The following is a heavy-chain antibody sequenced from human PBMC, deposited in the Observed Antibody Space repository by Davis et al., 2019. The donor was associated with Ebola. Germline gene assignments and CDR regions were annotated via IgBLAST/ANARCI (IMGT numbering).Heavy chain of an antibody. D-gene: IGHD6-13*01. CDR3: VSERAAGTAGAYVYFQY. Sequence: ASVKVSCKASGYTFVDYGISWVRQAPGQGLAWMGWISAYYGTTRYAQKVEGRVAMTRDTSTRTAYMELRSLRHDDTAVYYCVSERAAGTAGAYVYFQYWGQGTLVTVSS. V-gene: IGHV1-18*01. J-gene: IGHJ1*01. CDR1: GYTFVDYG. CDR2: ISAYYGTT.